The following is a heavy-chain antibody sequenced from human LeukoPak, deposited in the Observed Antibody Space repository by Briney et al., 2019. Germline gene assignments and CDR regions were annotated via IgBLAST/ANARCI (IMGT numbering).Heavy chain of an antibody. CDR3: AKDRVVRGLMGAFDQ. D-gene: IGHD3-10*01. CDR1: GFTFDDYG. Sequence: PGGSLRLSCAASGFTFDDYGMSWVRQAPGKGLEWVSTISASASNTYYADSVEGRFTISRDNSKNTLYLQMNSLRDEDTAVYYCAKDRVVRGLMGAFDQWGQGTLVTVSS. V-gene: IGHV3-23*01. J-gene: IGHJ4*02. CDR2: ISASASNT.